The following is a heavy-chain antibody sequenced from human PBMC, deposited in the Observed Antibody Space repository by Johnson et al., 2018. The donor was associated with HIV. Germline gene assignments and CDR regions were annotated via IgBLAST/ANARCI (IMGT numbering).Heavy chain of an antibody. D-gene: IGHD3-22*01. CDR1: GFTFSSYA. Sequence: QMLLVESGGGVVQPGRSLRLSCAASGFTFSSYAMHWVRQAPGKGLEWVAVISYDGSNKYYADSVKGRFTISRDNAKNSLYLQMNSLRAEDTALYYCAKLPYYYDSSGYSDDAFDIRGQGTMVTVSS. CDR2: ISYDGSNK. J-gene: IGHJ3*02. CDR3: AKLPYYYDSSGYSDDAFDI. V-gene: IGHV3-30*18.